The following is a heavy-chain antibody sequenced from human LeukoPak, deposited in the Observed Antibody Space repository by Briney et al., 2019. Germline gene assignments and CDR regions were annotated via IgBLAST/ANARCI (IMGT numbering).Heavy chain of an antibody. CDR1: GYTFTSYG. D-gene: IGHD3-22*01. Sequence: ASVKVSCKASGYTFTSYGINWVRQAPGQGLEWMGWISAYNGNTNYAQKLQGRVTMTTDTSTSTAYMELRSLRSDDTAVYYCARVAPRITMIVVVTPNWFDPWGQGTLVTVSP. CDR3: ARVAPRITMIVVVTPNWFDP. J-gene: IGHJ5*02. V-gene: IGHV1-18*01. CDR2: ISAYNGNT.